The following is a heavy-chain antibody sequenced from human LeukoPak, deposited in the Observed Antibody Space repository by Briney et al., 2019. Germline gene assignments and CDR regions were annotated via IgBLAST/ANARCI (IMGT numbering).Heavy chain of an antibody. Sequence: GGSLRLSCAASGFTFSGYGMHWVRQAPDKGLEWVAVIWFDGNNKYYAESVKGRFTISRDNSKNTLYLQMNSLRAEDTAVYYCAKDWGYTTMVSYYFDYWGQGALVTVSS. CDR2: IWFDGNNK. CDR1: GFTFSGYG. V-gene: IGHV3-33*06. J-gene: IGHJ4*02. CDR3: AKDWGYTTMVSYYFDY. D-gene: IGHD5-18*01.